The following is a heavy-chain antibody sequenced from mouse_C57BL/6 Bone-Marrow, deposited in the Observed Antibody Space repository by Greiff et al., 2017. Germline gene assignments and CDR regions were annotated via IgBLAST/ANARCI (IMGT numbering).Heavy chain of an antibody. V-gene: IGHV1-87*01. CDR1: YTFFRRVH. J-gene: IGHJ3*01. Sequence: QVQLQQSGPELARPWASVKISCQAFYTFFRRVHFAIRDTTYWMQWVKQRLGQGLGWIGAIYPGNGDTSFNQKFKGKATFTADKYSSTAYMQRISRPSEDSAVYYCAGSYDKECAYWGQGTLVTVAA. CDR3: SEDSAVYYCAGSYDKECAY. D-gene: IGHD2-12*01. CDR2: GQGLGWIG.